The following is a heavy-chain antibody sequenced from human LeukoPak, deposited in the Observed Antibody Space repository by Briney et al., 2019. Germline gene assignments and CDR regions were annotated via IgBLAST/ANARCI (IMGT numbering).Heavy chain of an antibody. J-gene: IGHJ6*03. CDR1: GGTFSSYA. V-gene: IGHV1-69*01. Sequence: ASVKVSCKASGGTFSSYAISWVRQAPGQGLEWRGGIIPIFGTANYAQKFQGRVTITADESTSTAYMALSSLRSEDTAVYYCARGVLTGTTLSGYYYYMDVWGKGTTVTVSS. CDR2: IIPIFGTA. D-gene: IGHD1-7*01. CDR3: ARGVLTGTTLSGYYYYMDV.